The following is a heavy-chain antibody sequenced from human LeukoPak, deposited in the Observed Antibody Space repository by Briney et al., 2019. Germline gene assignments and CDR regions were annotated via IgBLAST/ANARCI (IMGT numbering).Heavy chain of an antibody. CDR3: ARRTAYSGYVDY. V-gene: IGHV3-23*01. CDR2: ITGSGDSS. J-gene: IGHJ4*02. Sequence: GGSLKLSCSASGFTFSNYGMSWVRQAPGKELEWVSAITGSGDSSYYADSVKGRFTISRDSSKNTLFLQMDSLRAADTAVYYCARRTAYSGYVDYWGQGTLVTVSS. CDR1: GFTFSNYG. D-gene: IGHD5-12*01.